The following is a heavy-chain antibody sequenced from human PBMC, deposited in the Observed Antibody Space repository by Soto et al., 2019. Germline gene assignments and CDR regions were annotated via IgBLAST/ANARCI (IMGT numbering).Heavy chain of an antibody. CDR2: ISYDGSNK. Sequence: PGGSLRLSCAASGFTFSSYGMHWVRQAPGKGLEWVAVISYDGSNKYYADSVKGRFTISRDNSKNTLYLQMNSLRAEDTAVYYCAKATPIWFGELLSPYYYYYGMDVWGQGTTVTGSS. D-gene: IGHD3-10*01. V-gene: IGHV3-30*18. J-gene: IGHJ6*02. CDR3: AKATPIWFGELLSPYYYYYGMDV. CDR1: GFTFSSYG.